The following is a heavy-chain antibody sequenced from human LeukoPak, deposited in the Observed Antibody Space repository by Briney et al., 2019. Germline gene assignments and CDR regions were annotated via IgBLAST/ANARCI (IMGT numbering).Heavy chain of an antibody. V-gene: IGHV4-39*07. J-gene: IGHJ3*02. Sequence: SETLSLTCTVSGGSISSNGYYWGWIRQPPGKGLEWIGSFYYTGSTNYNPSLKSRVTMSVDTSKNQFSLKLSSVTAADTAVYYCARDRVVPAARDAFDIWGQGTMVTVSS. CDR3: ARDRVVPAARDAFDI. D-gene: IGHD2-2*01. CDR1: GGSISSNGYY. CDR2: FYYTGST.